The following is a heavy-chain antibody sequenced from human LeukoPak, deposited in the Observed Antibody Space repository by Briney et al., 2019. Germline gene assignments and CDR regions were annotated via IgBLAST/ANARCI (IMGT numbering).Heavy chain of an antibody. CDR1: GYTFTGYY. Sequence: GASVKVSCKASGYTFTGYYMHWVRQAPGQGLEWMGWINPNSGGTNYAQKFQGRVTMTRDTSISTAYMELSRLRSDDTAVYYCAREIVVVPAHWFDPWGQGTPATVSS. CDR2: INPNSGGT. CDR3: AREIVVVPAHWFDP. V-gene: IGHV1-2*02. J-gene: IGHJ5*02. D-gene: IGHD2-2*01.